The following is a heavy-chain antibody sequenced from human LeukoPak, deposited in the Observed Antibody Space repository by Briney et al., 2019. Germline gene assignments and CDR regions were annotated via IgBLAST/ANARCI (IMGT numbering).Heavy chain of an antibody. J-gene: IGHJ6*03. V-gene: IGHV4-61*02. D-gene: IGHD2-15*01. Sequence: SETLSLTCTVSGGSISSGSYYWSWIRQPAGKGLEWIGRIYTSGSTNYNPSLKSRVTISVDTSKNQFSLKLNSVTAADTAVYYCASFYCSGGSCYQYYSYYYMDVWGKGTTVTISS. CDR3: ASFYCSGGSCYQYYSYYYMDV. CDR2: IYTSGST. CDR1: GGSISSGSYY.